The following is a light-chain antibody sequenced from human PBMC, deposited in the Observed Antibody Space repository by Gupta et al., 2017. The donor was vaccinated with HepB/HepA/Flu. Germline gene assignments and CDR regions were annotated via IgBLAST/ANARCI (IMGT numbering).Light chain of an antibody. Sequence: QSALTQPASVSGSPGQSITISSTGTSRDVGGSNYVSWYQQHPGKAPKLMIYDVSNRPAGFSNRFSGSKSGNTASLTISGLQAEDEADYYCSSYTSSSTPVVFGGGTKLTVL. V-gene: IGLV2-14*01. CDR1: SRDVGGSNY. CDR3: SSYTSSSTPVV. J-gene: IGLJ2*01. CDR2: DVS.